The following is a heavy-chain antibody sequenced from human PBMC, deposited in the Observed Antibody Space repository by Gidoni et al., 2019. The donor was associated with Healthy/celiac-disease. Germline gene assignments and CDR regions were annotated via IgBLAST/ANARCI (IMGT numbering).Heavy chain of an antibody. CDR2: INSDGSST. V-gene: IGHV3-74*01. CDR3: ARGRLQNNWFDP. CDR1: GFPFSSYW. J-gene: IGHJ5*02. D-gene: IGHD4-4*01. Sequence: EVQLVESGGGFVQPGGSLRLSCAASGFPFSSYWMHWVRHAPGKGLVWVSRINSDGSSTSYADSVKGRFTISRDNAKNTLYLQMNSLRAEDTAVYYCARGRLQNNWFDPWGQGTLVTVSS.